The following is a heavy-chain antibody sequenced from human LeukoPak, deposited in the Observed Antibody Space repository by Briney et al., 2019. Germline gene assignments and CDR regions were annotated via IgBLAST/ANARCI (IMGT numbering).Heavy chain of an antibody. J-gene: IGHJ6*02. Sequence: SETLSLTCAVYGGSFSSYYWSWIRQPPGKGLEWIGYIYYSGSTNYNPSLKSRVTISVDTSKNQFSLKLSSVTAADTAVYYCARVSYDYDYYYYGMDVWGQGTTVTVSS. CDR3: ARVSYDYDYYYYGMDV. CDR2: IYYSGST. CDR1: GGSFSSYY. D-gene: IGHD5-12*01. V-gene: IGHV4-59*01.